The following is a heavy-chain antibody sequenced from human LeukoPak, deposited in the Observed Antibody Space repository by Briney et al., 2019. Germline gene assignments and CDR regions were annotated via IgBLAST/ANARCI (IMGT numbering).Heavy chain of an antibody. CDR3: ARAAPGYSSSWYHLDY. J-gene: IGHJ4*02. D-gene: IGHD6-13*01. Sequence: GGSLRLSCAASGFTFSDYYMSWVRQAPGKGLEWVSVIYSGGSTYYADSVKGRFTISRDNSKNTLYLQMNSLRAEDTAVYYCARAAPGYSSSWYHLDYWGQGTLVTVSS. CDR1: GFTFSDYY. CDR2: IYSGGST. V-gene: IGHV3-53*01.